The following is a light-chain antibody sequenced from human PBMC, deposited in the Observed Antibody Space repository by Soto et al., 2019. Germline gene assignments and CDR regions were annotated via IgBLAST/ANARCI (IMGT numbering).Light chain of an antibody. CDR2: DVS. CDR1: SSDVGGYNY. V-gene: IGLV2-14*01. Sequence: QSALNQPACGSGSPAQSTPISCTGTSSDVGGYNYVSWYQQHPGKAPKLMIYDVSNRPSGASNRFSGSKSGNTASLTISGLQAEDEADYYCSSYTSSRTYYVFGTVTKVIVL. J-gene: IGLJ1*01. CDR3: SSYTSSRTYYV.